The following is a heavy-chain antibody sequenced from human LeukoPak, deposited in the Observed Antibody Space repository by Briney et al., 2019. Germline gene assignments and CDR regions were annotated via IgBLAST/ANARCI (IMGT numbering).Heavy chain of an antibody. V-gene: IGHV1-18*01. D-gene: IGHD4-17*01. J-gene: IGHJ4*02. Sequence: GASVKVSCKASGYTSTNYGISWVRQAPGQGLEWMGWISAYNGNTNFAQKLQGRVTMTTDTSTSTAYMELRSLRSDDTAVYYCARDWGPDYGDDFDYWGQGTLVTVSS. CDR1: GYTSTNYG. CDR2: ISAYNGNT. CDR3: ARDWGPDYGDDFDY.